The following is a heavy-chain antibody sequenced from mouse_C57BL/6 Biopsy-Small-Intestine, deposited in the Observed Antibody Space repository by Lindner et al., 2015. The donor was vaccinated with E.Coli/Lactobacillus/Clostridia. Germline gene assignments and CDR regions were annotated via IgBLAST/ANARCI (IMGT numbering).Heavy chain of an antibody. CDR1: GYSFTGYF. Sequence: VQLQESGPELVKPGASVKMSCKASGYSFTGYFMNWVKQSHGKSLEWIGRINPTNGNTYYYQKFKGKATLTLDKSSSTAHMELRSLTSEDSAVYYCAREGTGRLYAMDYWGQGTSVTVSS. CDR2: INPTNGNT. CDR3: AREGTGRLYAMDY. V-gene: IGHV1-20*01. J-gene: IGHJ4*01. D-gene: IGHD3-3*01.